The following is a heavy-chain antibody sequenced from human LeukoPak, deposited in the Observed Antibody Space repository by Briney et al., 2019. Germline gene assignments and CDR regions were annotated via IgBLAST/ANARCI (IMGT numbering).Heavy chain of an antibody. J-gene: IGHJ4*02. CDR3: ARDMVPPDDYVWGIPWG. D-gene: IGHD3-16*01. CDR2: INPSGGST. Sequence: ASVKDSCKASGYTFTSYYMHWVRQAPGQGLEWMGIINPSGGSTSYAQKFQGRVTMTRDTSTSTVYMELSSLRSEDTAVYYCARDMVPPDDYVWGIPWGWGQGTLVTVSS. V-gene: IGHV1-46*01. CDR1: GYTFTSYY.